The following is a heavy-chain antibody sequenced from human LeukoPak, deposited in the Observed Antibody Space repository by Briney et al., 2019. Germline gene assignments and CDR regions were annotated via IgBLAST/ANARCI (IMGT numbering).Heavy chain of an antibody. Sequence: SVKVSCKASGYTFNNYDINWVRQAPGQGLEWMGWIIPILGIANYAQKFQGRVTITADKSTSTAYMELSSLRSEDTAVYYCASPYDSSGYCPYYWGQGTLVTVSS. CDR2: IIPILGIA. V-gene: IGHV1-69*10. J-gene: IGHJ4*02. CDR3: ASPYDSSGYCPYY. CDR1: GYTFNNYD. D-gene: IGHD3-22*01.